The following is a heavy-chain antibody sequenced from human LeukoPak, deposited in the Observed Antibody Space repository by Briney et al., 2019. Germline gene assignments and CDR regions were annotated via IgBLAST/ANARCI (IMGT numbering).Heavy chain of an antibody. CDR3: ASGLGYSGYGSSYYYYYYYMDV. Sequence: PSETLSLTCTVSGGSISSYYWSWIRQPPGKGLEWIGYIYYSGSTNYNPSLKSRVTISVDTSKNQFSLKLSSVTAADTAVYYCASGLGYSGYGSSYYYYYYYMDVWGKGTTVTVSS. CDR2: IYYSGST. CDR1: GGSISSYY. D-gene: IGHD5-12*01. J-gene: IGHJ6*03. V-gene: IGHV4-59*12.